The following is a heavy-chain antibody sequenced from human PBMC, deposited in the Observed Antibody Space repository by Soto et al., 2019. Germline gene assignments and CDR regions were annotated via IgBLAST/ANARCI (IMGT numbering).Heavy chain of an antibody. Sequence: QVQLVQSGAEVKKPGASVKVSCKASGYSFISYAITWVRQAPGQGLEWMGWISAYNGDTNYALKLQGRVTMTTDTSTSTAYLELRSLRSDDTAVYYCAREMISATFFDYWGQGTLVTVSS. CDR2: ISAYNGDT. D-gene: IGHD3-22*01. CDR1: GYSFISYA. CDR3: AREMISATFFDY. J-gene: IGHJ4*02. V-gene: IGHV1-18*01.